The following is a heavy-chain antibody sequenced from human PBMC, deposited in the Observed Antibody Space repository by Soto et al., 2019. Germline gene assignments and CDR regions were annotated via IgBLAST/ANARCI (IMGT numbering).Heavy chain of an antibody. CDR2: INGGNGNT. J-gene: IGHJ4*02. CDR3: ARIIVVVTALDY. V-gene: IGHV1-3*01. CDR1: GYTFTSYA. D-gene: IGHD2-21*02. Sequence: QVQLVQSGAEVKKPGASVKVSCKASGYTFTSYAMHWVRQAPGQRLEWMGWINGGNGNTKYSQKFQGRLTITRDTSASTAYMELSSLRSEDTAVYYCARIIVVVTALDYWGQGTLVTVSS.